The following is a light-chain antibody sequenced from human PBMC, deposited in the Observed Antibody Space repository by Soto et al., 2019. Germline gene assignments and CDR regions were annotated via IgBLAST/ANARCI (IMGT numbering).Light chain of an antibody. CDR3: QQRSNWPIT. CDR2: GAF. J-gene: IGKJ5*01. Sequence: DTVLTQSPATLSVSHGERATLSCRASQNIKTNLAWYQHKPGQAPRLLIYGAFTGATGVPARFSGSGSGTDFTLTISRLEPEDFAVYYCQQRSNWPITFGQGTRLEIK. CDR1: QNIKTN. V-gene: IGKV3-15*01.